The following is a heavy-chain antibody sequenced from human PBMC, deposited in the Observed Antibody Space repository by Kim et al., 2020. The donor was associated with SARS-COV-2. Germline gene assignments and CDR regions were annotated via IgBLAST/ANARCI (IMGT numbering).Heavy chain of an antibody. CDR1: GFTFSSYW. V-gene: IGHV3-74*01. D-gene: IGHD2-2*02. Sequence: GGSLRLSCAASGFTFSSYWMHWVRQAPGKGLVWVSRINSDGGSTNYADSVKGRFTISRDNANNTLYLQMNSLRAEDTAVYYCAREEYCSGTSCYMRYFQHWGQGTLVTVSS. CDR2: INSDGGST. CDR3: AREEYCSGTSCYMRYFQH. J-gene: IGHJ1*01.